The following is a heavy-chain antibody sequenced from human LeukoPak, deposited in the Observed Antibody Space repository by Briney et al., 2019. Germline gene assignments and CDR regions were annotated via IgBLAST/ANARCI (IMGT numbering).Heavy chain of an antibody. Sequence: GASVKVSCNASGYTFTSYDINWVRQATGQGLEWMGWMNPNSGNTGYAQKFQGRVTMTRNTSIRTAYMELSSLRSEDTAVYYCARERKVTNNWFDPWGQGTLVTVSS. CDR3: ARERKVTNNWFDP. D-gene: IGHD4-17*01. CDR2: MNPNSGNT. V-gene: IGHV1-8*01. J-gene: IGHJ5*02. CDR1: GYTFTSYD.